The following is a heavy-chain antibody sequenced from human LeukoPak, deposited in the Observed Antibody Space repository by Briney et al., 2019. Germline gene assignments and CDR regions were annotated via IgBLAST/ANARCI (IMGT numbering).Heavy chain of an antibody. CDR3: ATHMTTVTPLDY. CDR1: GGTFSSYA. CDR2: IIPIFGTA. V-gene: IGHV1-69*05. D-gene: IGHD4-11*01. Sequence: ASVKVSCKASGGTFSSYAISWVRQAPGQGLEWMGGIIPIFGTANYAQKFQGRVTITTDESTSTAYMELSSLRSEDTAVYYCATHMTTVTPLDYWGQGTLVTVSS. J-gene: IGHJ4*02.